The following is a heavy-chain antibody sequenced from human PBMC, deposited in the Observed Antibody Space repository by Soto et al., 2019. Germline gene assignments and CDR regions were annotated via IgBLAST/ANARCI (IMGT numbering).Heavy chain of an antibody. J-gene: IGHJ5*02. D-gene: IGHD3-3*01. CDR3: ATRITVFGLLIPPFDP. V-gene: IGHV4-34*02. CDR2: INPTGGT. CDR1: GGSVNGYY. Sequence: QVHLQQWGAGLLKPSETLSLTCAVYGGSVNGYYWNWIRQPPGKGLEWIGEINPTGGTHYNPSLKSRVTMSVDPAKIQDSLRLSSVTAADTAIYYCATRITVFGLLIPPFDPWGQGTQVTVSS.